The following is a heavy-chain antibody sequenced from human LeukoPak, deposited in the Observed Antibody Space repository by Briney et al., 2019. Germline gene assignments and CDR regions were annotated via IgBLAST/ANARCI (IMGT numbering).Heavy chain of an antibody. J-gene: IGHJ4*02. V-gene: IGHV3-23*01. Sequence: QAGGSLRLSCAASGFTFSSYAMSWVSQAPGKGLEWVSAISGSGGSTYYADSVKGWFTISRGNSKNALYLQMNSLRAEDTAVYYCAKEGDYYDSSGYLTPNFDYWGQGTLVTVSS. D-gene: IGHD3-22*01. CDR2: ISGSGGST. CDR1: GFTFSSYA. CDR3: AKEGDYYDSSGYLTPNFDY.